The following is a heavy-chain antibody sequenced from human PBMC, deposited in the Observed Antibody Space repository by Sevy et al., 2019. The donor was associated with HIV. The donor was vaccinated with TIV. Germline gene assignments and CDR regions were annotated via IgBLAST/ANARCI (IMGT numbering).Heavy chain of an antibody. CDR1: GFSFSSYG. CDR2: IQYDGSNN. Sequence: GGSLRLSCVASGFSFSSYGMHWVRQAPGKGLEWMSYIQYDGSNNDYADSVKGRFTISRDNSKNTLYLQMNSLRVEDTAVFYCGKEGGGEGGDHWCQGTLVTVSS. CDR3: GKEGGGEGGDH. V-gene: IGHV3-30*02. D-gene: IGHD2-21*01. J-gene: IGHJ4*02.